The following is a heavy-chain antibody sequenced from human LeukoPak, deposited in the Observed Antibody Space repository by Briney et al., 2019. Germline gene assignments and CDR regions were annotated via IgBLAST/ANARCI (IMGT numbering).Heavy chain of an antibody. J-gene: IGHJ6*03. CDR3: ARAAPRVHYYYYMDV. V-gene: IGHV4-61*02. CDR2: IYTSGST. Sequence: IYTSGSTNYIPSLKSRVTKSVDTSKNQFSLKLSSVTAADTAVYYCARAAPRVHYYYYMDVWGKGTMVTVSS.